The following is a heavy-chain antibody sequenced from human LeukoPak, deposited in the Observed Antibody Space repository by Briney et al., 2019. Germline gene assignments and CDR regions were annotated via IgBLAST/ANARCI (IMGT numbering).Heavy chain of an antibody. Sequence: PSETLSLTCTVSGGSISSYYWGWIRQPPGKGLEWIGYIYYSGSTNYNPSLKSRVTISVDTSKNQFSLKLSSVTAADTAVYYCARGRGGGEPYYFDYWGQGTLVTVSS. CDR1: GGSISSYY. D-gene: IGHD2-21*01. CDR3: ARGRGGGEPYYFDY. V-gene: IGHV4-59*01. J-gene: IGHJ4*02. CDR2: IYYSGST.